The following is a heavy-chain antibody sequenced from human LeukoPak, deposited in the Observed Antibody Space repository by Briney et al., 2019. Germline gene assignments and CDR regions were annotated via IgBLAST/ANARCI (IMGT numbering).Heavy chain of an antibody. D-gene: IGHD2-21*02. J-gene: IGHJ4*02. V-gene: IGHV3-23*01. CDR2: ISGSGGST. CDR3: AKDETPSYCGGDCYSGFFDY. CDR1: GFTFSSYG. Sequence: GGSLRLSCAASGFTFSSYGMSWVRQAPGEGLEWVSAISGSGGSTYYADSVKGRFTISRDNSKNTLYLQMNSLRAEDTAVYYCAKDETPSYCGGDCYSGFFDYWGQGTLVTVSS.